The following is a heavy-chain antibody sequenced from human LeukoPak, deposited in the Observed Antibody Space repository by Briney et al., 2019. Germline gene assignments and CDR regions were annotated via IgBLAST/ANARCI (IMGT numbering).Heavy chain of an antibody. D-gene: IGHD3-10*01. J-gene: IGHJ6*02. CDR2: ISYSGST. Sequence: SETLSLTCTVSGGSFINNGYFWGWIRQPPGKGLEWIGSISYSGSTYYNPSLKSRVTISVDTSKNQFSLKLRSVTAADTAVYHCARGISYYFGMDVWGQGTTVTVSS. CDR1: GGSFINNGYF. CDR3: ARGISYYFGMDV. V-gene: IGHV4-39*01.